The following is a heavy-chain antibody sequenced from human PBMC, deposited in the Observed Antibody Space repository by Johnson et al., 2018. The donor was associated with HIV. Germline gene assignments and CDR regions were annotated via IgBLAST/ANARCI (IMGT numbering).Heavy chain of an antibody. V-gene: IGHV3-13*01. CDR1: GFTFSTYD. Sequence: VQLVEAGGGLVQLGGSLRPSCAASGFTFSTYDMHCVRQVTGKGLEWVSGIITAGVTYYPGSVTGRFTIFRENVKNSLYLQMNSLRAGDTAVYYCARGVLAFDIWGQGTMVTVSS. J-gene: IGHJ3*02. CDR2: IITAGVT. CDR3: ARGVLAFDI. D-gene: IGHD5/OR15-5a*01.